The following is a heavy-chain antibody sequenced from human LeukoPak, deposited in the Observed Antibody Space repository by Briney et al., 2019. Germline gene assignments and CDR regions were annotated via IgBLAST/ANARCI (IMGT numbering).Heavy chain of an antibody. D-gene: IGHD1-26*01. CDR1: GFTFSSYA. CDR2: ISGSGGST. J-gene: IGHJ5*02. Sequence: GGSLRLSCAASGFTFSSYAMSWVRQAPGKGLEWVSAISGSGGSTYYADSVKGRFTISRDNSKNTLYLQMNSLRAEDTALYYCAKDMGAFGELLRSWGQGTLVTVSS. CDR3: AKDMGAFGELLRS. V-gene: IGHV3-23*01.